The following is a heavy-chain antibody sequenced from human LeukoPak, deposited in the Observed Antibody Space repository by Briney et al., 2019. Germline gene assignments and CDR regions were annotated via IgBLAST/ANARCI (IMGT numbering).Heavy chain of an antibody. D-gene: IGHD3-16*01. CDR3: AGSPPYNYYYMDV. J-gene: IGHJ6*03. Sequence: PSETLSLTCTVSGASIRSYNWSWIRQSAGKGLEWIGRIYTSGTTTYNPSLRSRVTVSVDKSKNQFSLKLTSVTAADTAVYYCAGSPPYNYYYMDVWGKGTTVTVSS. CDR1: GASIRSYN. V-gene: IGHV4-4*07. CDR2: IYTSGTT.